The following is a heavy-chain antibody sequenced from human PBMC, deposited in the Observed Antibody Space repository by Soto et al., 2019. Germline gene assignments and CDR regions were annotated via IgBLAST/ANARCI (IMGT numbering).Heavy chain of an antibody. D-gene: IGHD6-19*01. CDR3: ARDGGAGTPFDS. CDR1: GFIFSNYW. CDR2: IDSDGRTT. Sequence: EVQLVESGGGLVQPGGSLRLSCAASGFIFSNYWMHWVRQAPGKGLVWVSRIDSDGRTTRYADSVKGRLTISRDNATNTLYLQVDSPRADDTAVYYCARDGGAGTPFDSWGQGTLVTVSS. V-gene: IGHV3-74*01. J-gene: IGHJ4*02.